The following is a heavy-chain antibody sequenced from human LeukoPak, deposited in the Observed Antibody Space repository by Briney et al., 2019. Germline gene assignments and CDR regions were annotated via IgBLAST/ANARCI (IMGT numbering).Heavy chain of an antibody. CDR2: IYYSGST. V-gene: IGHV4-39*01. CDR3: ARRTASNFDY. CDR1: GGSISSSSYY. D-gene: IGHD4-17*01. Sequence: SETLSLTCTVSGGSISSSSYYWGWIRQPRGKGLEWIGSIYYSGSTYYNPSLKSRVTISVDTSKHQFSLKLSSVTAADTAVYYCARRTASNFDYWGQGTLVTVSS. J-gene: IGHJ4*02.